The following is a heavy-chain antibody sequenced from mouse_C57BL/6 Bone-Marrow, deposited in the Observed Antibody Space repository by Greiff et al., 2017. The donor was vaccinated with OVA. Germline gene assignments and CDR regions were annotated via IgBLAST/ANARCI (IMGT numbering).Heavy chain of an antibody. V-gene: IGHV1-15*01. CDR2: IDPETGGT. CDR3: TRDDWSYYFDY. J-gene: IGHJ2*01. CDR1: GYTFTDYE. Sequence: VQLQESGAELVRPGASVTLSCKASGYTFTDYEMHWVKQTPVHGLGWIGAIDPETGGTAYNQKFKGKAILTADKSSSTAYMELRSLTSEDSAVYSCTRDDWSYYFDYWGQGTTLTVSS. D-gene: IGHD2-13*01.